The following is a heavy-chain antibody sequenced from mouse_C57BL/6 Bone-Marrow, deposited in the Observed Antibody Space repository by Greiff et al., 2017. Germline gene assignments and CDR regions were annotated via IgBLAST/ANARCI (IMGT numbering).Heavy chain of an antibody. J-gene: IGHJ4*01. CDR3: ARGSNSYAMDY. Sequence: EVQLVESGGGLVKPGGPLKLSCAASGFTFSDYGMHWVRQAPEKGLEWVAYISSGSSTIYYADTVKGRFTISRDNAKNTLFLQMTSLRSEDTAMYYCARGSNSYAMDYWGQGTSVTVSS. CDR2: ISSGSSTI. CDR1: GFTFSDYG. V-gene: IGHV5-17*01. D-gene: IGHD2-5*01.